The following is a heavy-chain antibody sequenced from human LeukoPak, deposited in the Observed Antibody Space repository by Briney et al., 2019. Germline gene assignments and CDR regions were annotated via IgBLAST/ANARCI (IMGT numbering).Heavy chain of an antibody. Sequence: GGSLRLPCAASGFXFSSYAISWVRQAPGKGLEWVSAISGSGGSTYYADSVKGRFTISRDNSKNTLYLQMNSLRAEDTAVYYCAKVPSRRYCSGGSCYSGFDPWGQGTLVTVSS. D-gene: IGHD2-15*01. CDR3: AKVPSRRYCSGGSCYSGFDP. V-gene: IGHV3-23*01. CDR2: ISGSGGST. CDR1: GFXFSSYA. J-gene: IGHJ5*02.